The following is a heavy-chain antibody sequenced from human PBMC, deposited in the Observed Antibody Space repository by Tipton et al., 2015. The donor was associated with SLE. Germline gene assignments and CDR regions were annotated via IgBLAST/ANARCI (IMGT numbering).Heavy chain of an antibody. V-gene: IGHV3-15*01. J-gene: IGHJ4*02. D-gene: IGHD5-12*01. CDR1: GFTFTNAW. Sequence: SLRLSCTVSGFTFTNAWMSWVRQAPGKGLEWVGRIKSKADGGTTDYVAPVKGRFTMSRDDSKNTLYLQMNSLKTEDTAVYYCIPRGYSGYWGQGTPVTASS. CDR2: IKSKADGGTT. CDR3: IPRGYSGY.